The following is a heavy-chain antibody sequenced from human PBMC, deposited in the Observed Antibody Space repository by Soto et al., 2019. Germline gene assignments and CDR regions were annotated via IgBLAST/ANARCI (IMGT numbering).Heavy chain of an antibody. CDR3: ARVRYSRTIVRGVVYALEV. CDR2: IIPIFGTA. V-gene: IGHV1-69*01. Sequence: QVQLVQSGAEMKKPGSSVKVSCQASGGTFSRYAISWVRQAPGQGLEWLGGIIPIFGTANYAQKFQGSVTITADESTSTAYMELSSLRSEDTAVYYCARVRYSRTIVRGVVYALEVWGQGTMVTVSS. CDR1: GGTFSRYA. D-gene: IGHD3-10*01. J-gene: IGHJ3*01.